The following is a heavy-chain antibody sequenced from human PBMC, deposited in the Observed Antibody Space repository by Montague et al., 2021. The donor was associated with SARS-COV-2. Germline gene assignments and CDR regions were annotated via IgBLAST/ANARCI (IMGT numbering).Heavy chain of an antibody. D-gene: IGHD1-26*01. V-gene: IGHV4-34*01. J-gene: IGHJ4*02. CDR2: VNPSGGT. Sequence: SETLSLTCAVYGGSFSGYYWCWIRLPPGKGLEWMGVVNPSGGTNYYPSLESRVPISADTSTKQFSLSFSSVCAADTAVYYCACGRYGGAAYWGQGTLVTVTS. CDR1: GGSFSGYY. CDR3: ACGRYGGAAY.